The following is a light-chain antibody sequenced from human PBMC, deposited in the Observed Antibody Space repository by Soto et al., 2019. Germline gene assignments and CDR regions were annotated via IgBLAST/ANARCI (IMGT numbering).Light chain of an antibody. CDR3: QAYDYSLTAFV. CDR1: NSNLGAGYD. Sequence: QLVLTQPPSVSGAPGQRVTISCTGNNSNLGAGYDVHWYQQLPGAAPKLVIFDIRNRPSGVPERFSGSKSGNSASLAITGLQAEDEADYYCQAYDYSLTAFVFGGGTKLTV. J-gene: IGLJ3*02. CDR2: DIR. V-gene: IGLV1-40*01.